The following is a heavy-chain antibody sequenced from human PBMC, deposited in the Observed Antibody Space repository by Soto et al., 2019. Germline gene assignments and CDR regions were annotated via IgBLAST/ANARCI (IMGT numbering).Heavy chain of an antibody. CDR1: GYSFTNND. V-gene: IGHV1-8*01. CDR2: MNPGSGDT. D-gene: IGHD3-16*01. Sequence: ASVKVSCKASGYSFTNNDVTWVRQATGQGLEWMGWMNPGSGDTGYAQKFQGRVTMTRDISIATAYMELSSLRSDDTAIYYCARMATFGSLNWFDPWGRGTLVTVSS. J-gene: IGHJ5*02. CDR3: ARMATFGSLNWFDP.